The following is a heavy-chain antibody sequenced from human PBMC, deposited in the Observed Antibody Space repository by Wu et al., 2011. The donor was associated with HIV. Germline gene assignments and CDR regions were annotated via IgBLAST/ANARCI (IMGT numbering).Heavy chain of an antibody. J-gene: IGHJ4*02. D-gene: IGHD3-22*01. CDR2: IIPLFGTA. CDR1: GGTFSSYA. CDR3: ARRSVDSSGYLEY. Sequence: QVQLVQSGAEVKKPGSSLKVSCKASGGTFSSYAISWVRQAPGQGLQWMGGIIPLFGTAHYAQNFQGRIILTRDTSTNTVYMELSSLRSEDTAVYYCARRSVDSSGYLEYWGQGTLVTVSS. V-gene: IGHV1-69*05.